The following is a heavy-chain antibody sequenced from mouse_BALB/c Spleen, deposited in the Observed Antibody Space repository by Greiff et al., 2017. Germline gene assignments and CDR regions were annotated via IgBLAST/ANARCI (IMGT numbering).Heavy chain of an antibody. CDR3: VRGGGYYFDY. V-gene: IGHV10-1*02. Sequence: DVKLVESGGGLVQPKGSLKLSCAASGFTFNTYAMNWVRQAPGKGLEWVARIRSKSNNYATYYADSVKDRFTISRDDSQSMLYLQMNNLKTEDTAMYYCVRGGGYYFDYWGQGTTLTVSS. CDR1: GFTFNTYA. J-gene: IGHJ2*01. CDR2: IRSKSNNYAT.